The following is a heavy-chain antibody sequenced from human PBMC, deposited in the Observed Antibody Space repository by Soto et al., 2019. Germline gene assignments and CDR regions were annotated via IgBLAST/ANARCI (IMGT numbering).Heavy chain of an antibody. Sequence: QLQLQESGSGLVKPSQTLSLTCAVSGGSISSGAYSWSWIRQPPGKGLEWIGYIYNSGTTSYNPSRTRRVTISADRSKNQLSLQLRSVTAADTAVYYCARPNDYGGYFDYWGQGALVTVSS. CDR3: ARPNDYGGYFDY. V-gene: IGHV4-30-2*01. CDR1: GGSISSGAYS. D-gene: IGHD4-17*01. J-gene: IGHJ4*02. CDR2: IYNSGTT.